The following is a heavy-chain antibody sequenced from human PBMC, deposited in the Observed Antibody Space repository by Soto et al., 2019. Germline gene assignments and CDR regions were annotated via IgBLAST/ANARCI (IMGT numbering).Heavy chain of an antibody. CDR3: ARLCGWQQLTTVLYGTQV. V-gene: IGHV5-51*01. J-gene: IGHJ6*04. Sequence: VESLKISCKRPGSSVTSYWIGWVRQIPWKGLEWMGIIYPVDSDTRYSPSFQGQVTISADKSISTADLQWSSLKASDTAMYYCARLCGWQQLTTVLYGTQVWGKGNTVIVSS. CDR1: GSSVTSYW. D-gene: IGHD6-13*01. CDR2: IYPVDSDT.